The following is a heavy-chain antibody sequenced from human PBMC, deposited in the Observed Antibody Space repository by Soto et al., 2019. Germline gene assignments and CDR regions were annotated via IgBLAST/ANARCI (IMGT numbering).Heavy chain of an antibody. CDR2: IYYSGST. D-gene: IGHD2-2*01. CDR3: AREQYQLLSDAFDI. V-gene: IGHV4-31*03. CDR1: GGSISSGGYY. Sequence: LSLTCTVSGGSISSGGYYWSWIRQHPGKGLEWIGYIYYSGSTYYNPSLKSRVTISVDTSKNQFSLKLSSVTAADTAVYYCAREQYQLLSDAFDIWGQGTMVTVSS. J-gene: IGHJ3*02.